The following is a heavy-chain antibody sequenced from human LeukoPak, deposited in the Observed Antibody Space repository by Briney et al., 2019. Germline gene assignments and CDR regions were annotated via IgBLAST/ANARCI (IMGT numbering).Heavy chain of an antibody. CDR2: ISSNGGST. J-gene: IGHJ3*02. D-gene: IGHD3-22*01. CDR1: GFTFSSYA. V-gene: IGHV3-64*01. Sequence: GGSLRFSCAASGFTFSSYAMHWVRQAPGKGLEYVSAISSNGGSTYYANSVKGRFTISRDNSKNTLYLQMGSLRAEDMAVYYCTRGHDSSGYYYAAFDIWGQGTMVTVSS. CDR3: TRGHDSSGYYYAAFDI.